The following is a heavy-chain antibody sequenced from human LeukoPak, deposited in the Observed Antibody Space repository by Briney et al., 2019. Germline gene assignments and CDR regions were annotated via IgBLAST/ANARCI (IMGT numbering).Heavy chain of an antibody. CDR1: GGSISSYY. CDR3: ARDRPGSYWYFDL. V-gene: IGHV4-59*01. CDR2: IYCLGSS. D-gene: IGHD3-10*01. J-gene: IGHJ2*01. Sequence: SETLSLTCTVSGGSISSYYWSWIRQPPGKGLEWVGHIYCLGSSTYNPSLKSRVTISIDTSKNYFSLKLNSVIAADTAVYYCARDRPGSYWYFDLWGRGTLVTVSS.